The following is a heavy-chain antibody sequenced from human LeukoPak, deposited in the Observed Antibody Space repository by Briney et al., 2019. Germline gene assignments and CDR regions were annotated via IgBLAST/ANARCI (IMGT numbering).Heavy chain of an antibody. D-gene: IGHD3-10*01. V-gene: IGHV3-23*01. J-gene: IGHJ4*02. CDR1: GFTFSSYV. CDR2: ISGNGDST. Sequence: GWSLRLSCAPSGFTFSSYVMRWVRQAPGKGLEWVSTISGNGDSTYSADSVEGRFTISRDYSKNTLFLQMNSLRAEDTAVYYCARGQYYYGSASPDYWGQGTLVTVSS. CDR3: ARGQYYYGSASPDY.